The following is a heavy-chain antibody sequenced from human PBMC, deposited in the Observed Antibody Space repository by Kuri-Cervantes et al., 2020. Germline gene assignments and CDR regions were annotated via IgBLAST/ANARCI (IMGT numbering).Heavy chain of an antibody. CDR1: GGSISSGDYY. D-gene: IGHD3-22*01. CDR3: ARERDYYDSSGYNWIDP. Sequence: SETLSLTCTVSGGSISSGDYYWSWIRQPPGKGLEWIGYIYYSGSTYYNPSLKSRVTISVDTSKNQFSLKLSSVTAADTAVYYCARERDYYDSSGYNWIDPWGQGTLVTVSS. J-gene: IGHJ5*02. CDR2: IYYSGST. V-gene: IGHV4-30-4*01.